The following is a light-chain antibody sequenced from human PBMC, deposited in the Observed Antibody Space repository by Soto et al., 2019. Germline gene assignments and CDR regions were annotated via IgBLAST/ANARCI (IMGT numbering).Light chain of an antibody. CDR1: QIISTY. CDR2: AAS. J-gene: IGKJ4*01. Sequence: DIQMTQSPSSLSASVGDRVTITCRASQIISTYLNLDEQKPGKSPKLLIYAASSLQSGVPSRFTCSGSGPDSPLTIRSRQPEDFATYYRQQSYTTPLTFVGGTKVDI. CDR3: QQSYTTPLT. V-gene: IGKV1-39*01.